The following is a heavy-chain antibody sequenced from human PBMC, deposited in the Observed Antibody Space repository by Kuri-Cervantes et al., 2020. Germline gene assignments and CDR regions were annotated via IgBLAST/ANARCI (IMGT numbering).Heavy chain of an antibody. D-gene: IGHD1-1*01. Sequence: LRLSCTVSGDSIRSGAYYWSWIRQHPGKGLEWLGYIFYTGSTHYNPSFKSRLIISIDTSKNQFSLKLSCVTVADTAVYYCARETGWFDPWGQGALVTVSS. J-gene: IGHJ5*02. CDR2: IFYTGST. CDR3: ARETGWFDP. CDR1: GDSIRSGAYY. V-gene: IGHV4-31*03.